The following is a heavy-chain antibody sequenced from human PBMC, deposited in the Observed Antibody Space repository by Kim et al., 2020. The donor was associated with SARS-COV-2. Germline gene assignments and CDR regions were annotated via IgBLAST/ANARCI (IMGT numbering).Heavy chain of an antibody. D-gene: IGHD2-2*02. CDR1: GFTFSGSA. CDR2: IRSKANSYAT. J-gene: IGHJ6*02. V-gene: IGHV3-73*01. Sequence: GGSLRLSCAASGFTFSGSAMHWVRQASGKGLEWVGRIRSKANSYATAYAASVKGRFTISRDDSKNTAYLQMNSLKTEDTAVYYCTRHTDCSSTSCYTGHYYGMDVWGQGTTVTVSS. CDR3: TRHTDCSSTSCYTGHYYGMDV.